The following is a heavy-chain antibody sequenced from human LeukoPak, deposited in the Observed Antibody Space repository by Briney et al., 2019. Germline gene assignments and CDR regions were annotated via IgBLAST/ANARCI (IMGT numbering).Heavy chain of an antibody. Sequence: GASVKVSCKTSGYTFTAYYIQWVRQAPGQGLEWMGWINGNSGSTNYAQKFQGRVTMTRDTSISTAYMELSRLRSDDTAVYYCARDEVYSGRGYDAGRYNWFDPWGQGTLVTVSS. J-gene: IGHJ5*02. V-gene: IGHV1-2*02. CDR2: INGNSGST. D-gene: IGHD5-12*01. CDR1: GYTFTAYY. CDR3: ARDEVYSGRGYDAGRYNWFDP.